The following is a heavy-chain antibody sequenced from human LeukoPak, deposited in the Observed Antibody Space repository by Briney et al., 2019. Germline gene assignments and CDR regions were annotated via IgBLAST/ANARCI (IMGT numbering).Heavy chain of an antibody. V-gene: IGHV3-66*04. CDR2: IYSDGKT. Sequence: GGSLRLSCAASGFTVSSNYMSWVRQAPGKGLEWVSVIYSDGKTFYADSVKGRFTISRDNSKNTLYLQMNSLRVEDTAVYYCAKLAKYFYGSETYYFFEHWGQGTPVTASS. J-gene: IGHJ4*02. CDR1: GFTVSSNY. CDR3: AKLAKYFYGSETYYFFEH. D-gene: IGHD3-10*01.